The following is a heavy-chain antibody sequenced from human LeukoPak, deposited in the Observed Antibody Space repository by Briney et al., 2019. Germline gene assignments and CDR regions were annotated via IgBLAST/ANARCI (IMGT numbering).Heavy chain of an antibody. D-gene: IGHD5-18*01. J-gene: IGHJ4*02. CDR1: GFTLSNSW. CDR3: VRDGEYSHGIDFDY. CDR2: TNGDGSDT. V-gene: IGHV3-74*01. Sequence: SGGSLRLSCAASGFTLSNSWMHWVRQAPGKGLVWVSRTNGDGSDTSYADSVKGRFTISRDSATNTLYLQMNSLRAGDTAIYYCVRDGEYSHGIDFDYWGQGTLVTVSP.